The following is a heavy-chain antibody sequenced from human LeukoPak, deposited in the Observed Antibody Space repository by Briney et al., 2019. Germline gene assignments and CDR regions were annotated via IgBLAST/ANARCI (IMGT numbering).Heavy chain of an antibody. V-gene: IGHV4-59*01. J-gene: IGHJ4*02. CDR1: GGSISSYY. CDR2: IYYSGST. Sequence: SETLSLTCTVSGGSISSYYWSWIRQPPGKGLEWIGYIYYSGSTNYNPSLKSRVTISVDTSKNQISLKLSSVTAADTAVYYCARSGLLWFGESPFDYWGQGTLVTVSS. D-gene: IGHD3-10*01. CDR3: ARSGLLWFGESPFDY.